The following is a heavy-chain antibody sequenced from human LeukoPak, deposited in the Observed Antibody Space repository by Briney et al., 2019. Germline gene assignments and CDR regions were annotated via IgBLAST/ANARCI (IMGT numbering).Heavy chain of an antibody. CDR3: ARDQPGWGRGPLFDP. D-gene: IGHD3-16*01. J-gene: IGHJ5*02. V-gene: IGHV3-7*01. CDR1: GFTFSSYW. Sequence: PWGALRLSCVVSGFTFSSYWMSWVRQAPGKGLEWVANIKQDGSQKYYVDSVKGRFTISRDNAKSSLYLQMNSLRAEDTAVYYCARDQPGWGRGPLFDPWGQGTLVTVSS. CDR2: IKQDGSQK.